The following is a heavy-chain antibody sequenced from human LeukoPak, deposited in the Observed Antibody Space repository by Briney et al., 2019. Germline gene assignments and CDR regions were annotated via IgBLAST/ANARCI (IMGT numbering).Heavy chain of an antibody. CDR1: GFTFSSYS. Sequence: GGSLRLSCAASGFTFSSYSMNWVRQAPGKGLEWVSTISGSGGSTYYADSVKGRFTISRDNSKNTLYLQMNSLRAEDTALYYCAKASYYYTKNIDYWGQGTLVTVSS. V-gene: IGHV3-23*01. D-gene: IGHD3-10*01. CDR2: ISGSGGST. CDR3: AKASYYYTKNIDY. J-gene: IGHJ4*02.